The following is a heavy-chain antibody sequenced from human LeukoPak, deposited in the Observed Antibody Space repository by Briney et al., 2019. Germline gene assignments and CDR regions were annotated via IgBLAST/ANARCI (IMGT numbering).Heavy chain of an antibody. CDR2: INGDGGGV. CDR3: ARDRGGKVDTGAVEY. Sequence: GGSLRLSCVVSKFPFRYYAMHWVRQATGRGLEWVAGINGDGGGVAYADSVVGRFTISRDYAETSLYLQMNSLRPEDTALYYCARDRGGKVDTGAVEYWGQGTQVAVSS. J-gene: IGHJ4*02. V-gene: IGHV3-9*01. D-gene: IGHD5-18*01. CDR1: KFPFRYYA.